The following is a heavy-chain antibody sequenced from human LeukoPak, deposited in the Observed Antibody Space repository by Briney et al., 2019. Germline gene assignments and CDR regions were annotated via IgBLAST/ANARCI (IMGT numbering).Heavy chain of an antibody. V-gene: IGHV4-34*01. D-gene: IGHD4-17*01. CDR3: ARLPDYGDYVDY. Sequence: PSETLSLTCAVYGGSFSGYYWSWIRQPPGKGLEWIGEINHSGSTNYNPSLKSRVTISVDTSKNQFSLKLSSVTAADTAVYYCARLPDYGDYVDYWGQGTLVTVSS. CDR1: GGSFSGYY. CDR2: INHSGST. J-gene: IGHJ4*02.